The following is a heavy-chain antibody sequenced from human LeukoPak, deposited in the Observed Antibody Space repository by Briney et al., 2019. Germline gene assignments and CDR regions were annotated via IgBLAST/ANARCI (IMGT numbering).Heavy chain of an antibody. V-gene: IGHV4-59*01. CDR3: ARAYGSGSYYNPFDY. CDR1: GDSISNYY. J-gene: IGHJ4*02. Sequence: PSETLSLTCTVSGDSISNYYWSWLRQSPGKGLEWIGFIYNRGSTKYNPSLNSRITISVDTSKNQISLKLSSVTAADTAVYYCARAYGSGSYYNPFDYWGQGTLVTVSS. D-gene: IGHD3-10*01. CDR2: IYNRGST.